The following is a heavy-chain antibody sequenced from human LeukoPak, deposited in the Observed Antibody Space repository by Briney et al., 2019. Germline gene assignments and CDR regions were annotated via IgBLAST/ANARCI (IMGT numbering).Heavy chain of an antibody. CDR2: INHSGST. CDR1: GGSFSGYY. V-gene: IGHV4-34*01. D-gene: IGHD2-15*01. J-gene: IGHJ4*02. CDR3: ARDIDFDY. Sequence: SETLSHTCAVYGGSFSGYYWSWIRQPPGKGLEWIGEINHSGSTNYNPSLKSRVTISVDTSKNQFSLKLSSVTAADTAVYYCARDIDFDYWGQGTLVTVSS.